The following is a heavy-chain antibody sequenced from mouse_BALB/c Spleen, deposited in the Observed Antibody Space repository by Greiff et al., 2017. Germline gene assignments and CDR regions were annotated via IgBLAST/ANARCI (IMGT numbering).Heavy chain of an antibody. Sequence: EVQLLESGPGLVKPSQSLSLTCTVTGYSITSDYAWNWIRQFPGNKLEWMGYISYSGSTSYNPSLKSRISITRDTSKNQFFLQLNSVTTEDTATYYCARYGNFFFDYWGQGTTLTVSS. CDR1: GYSITSDYA. CDR2: ISYSGST. D-gene: IGHD2-1*01. CDR3: ARYGNFFFDY. J-gene: IGHJ2*01. V-gene: IGHV3-2*02.